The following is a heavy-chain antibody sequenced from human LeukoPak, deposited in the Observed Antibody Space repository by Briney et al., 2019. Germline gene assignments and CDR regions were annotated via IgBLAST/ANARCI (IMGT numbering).Heavy chain of an antibody. CDR2: ISYDGSNK. V-gene: IGHV3-30*18. CDR1: GFTFRSYG. Sequence: GGALRLSCAASGFTFRSYGMHGVRQAPGKGLEWVAVISYDGSNKYYADSVKGRFTISRDNSKNTLYLQMNSLRAEDTAVYYCAKPYSSGLYYFDYWGQGTLVSVSS. CDR3: AKPYSSGLYYFDY. J-gene: IGHJ4*02. D-gene: IGHD6-19*01.